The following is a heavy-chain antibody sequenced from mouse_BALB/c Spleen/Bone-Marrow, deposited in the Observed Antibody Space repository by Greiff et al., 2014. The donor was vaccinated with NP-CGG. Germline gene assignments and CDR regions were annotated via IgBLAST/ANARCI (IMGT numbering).Heavy chain of an antibody. Sequence: EVQLQQSGPELVKPGASVKMSCKASGYTFTSYVMHWVKQKPGQGLEWIGYINPYNDGTKYNEKFKGKATLTSDKSSSTAYMELSSLTSEDSAVYYCARGAAYYGNYGDDYWGQGTTLTVSS. CDR2: INPYNDGT. J-gene: IGHJ2*01. V-gene: IGHV1-14*01. CDR3: ARGAAYYGNYGDDY. D-gene: IGHD2-10*01. CDR1: GYTFTSYV.